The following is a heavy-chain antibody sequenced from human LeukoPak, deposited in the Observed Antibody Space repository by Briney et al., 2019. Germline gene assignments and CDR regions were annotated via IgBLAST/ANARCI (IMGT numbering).Heavy chain of an antibody. Sequence: ASVKVSWKASGGTFISYAISWVRQAPGQGLEWMGGIIPIFGTANYAQKFQGRVTMTRDTSTSTVYMELSSLRSEDTAVYYCARAGLRYFDWLLPHDYWGQGTLVTVSS. CDR3: ARAGLRYFDWLLPHDY. CDR1: GGTFISYA. CDR2: IIPIFGTA. J-gene: IGHJ4*02. D-gene: IGHD3-9*01. V-gene: IGHV1-69*05.